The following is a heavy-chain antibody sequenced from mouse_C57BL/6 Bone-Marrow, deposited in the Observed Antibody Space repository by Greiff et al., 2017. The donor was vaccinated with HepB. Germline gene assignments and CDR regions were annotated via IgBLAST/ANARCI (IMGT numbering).Heavy chain of an antibody. CDR1: GYTFTSYG. D-gene: IGHD2-5*01. V-gene: IGHV1-81*01. CDR2: IYPRSGNT. CDR3: ARWGAYYSNLYAMDY. Sequence: VQLQQSGAELARPGASVKLSCKASGYTFTSYGISWVKQRTGQGLEWIGEIYPRSGNTYYNEKFKGNATLTADKSSSTAYMELRSLTSEDSAVYFCARWGAYYSNLYAMDYWGQGTSVTVSS. J-gene: IGHJ4*01.